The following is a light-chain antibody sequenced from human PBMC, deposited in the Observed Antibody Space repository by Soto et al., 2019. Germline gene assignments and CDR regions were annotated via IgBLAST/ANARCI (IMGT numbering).Light chain of an antibody. Sequence: DIQMTQSPSTLSASVGDRVTITCRASQIVSNVLAWFQQMPGEGPKXLIYDISSLGSGVPSRFSGSGSATGTEGTITISSLQTDDRATYDGQQYYSNPRTFGQGTKVDIK. V-gene: IGKV1-5*01. J-gene: IGKJ1*01. CDR3: QQYYSNPRT. CDR2: DIS. CDR1: QIVSNV.